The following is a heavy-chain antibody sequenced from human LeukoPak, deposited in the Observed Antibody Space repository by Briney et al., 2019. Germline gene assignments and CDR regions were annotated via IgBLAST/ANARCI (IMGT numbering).Heavy chain of an antibody. CDR2: INHSGST. Sequence: SETLSLTCAVSGGSLSGYYWTWIRQPPGKGLEWIGEINHSGSTNYNPSLKSRVTISVDTSRKQFFLRLSSVTAADTAVYYCARERLAMVRGVIPKEAWGWFDPWGQGTLVTVSS. V-gene: IGHV4-34*01. J-gene: IGHJ5*02. CDR3: ARERLAMVRGVIPKEAWGWFDP. D-gene: IGHD3-10*01. CDR1: GGSLSGYY.